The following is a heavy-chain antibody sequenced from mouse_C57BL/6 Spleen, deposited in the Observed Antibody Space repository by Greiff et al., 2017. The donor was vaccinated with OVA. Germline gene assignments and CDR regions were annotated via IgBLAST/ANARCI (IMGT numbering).Heavy chain of an antibody. Sequence: QVQLQQPGAELVMPGASVKLSCKASGYTFTSYWMHWVKQRPGQGLEWIGEIDPSDSYTNYNQKFKGKSTLTVDKSSSTAYMQLSSLTSEDSAVYYWARRGRSYAMDYWGQGTSVTVSS. CDR2: IDPSDSYT. CDR3: ARRGRSYAMDY. J-gene: IGHJ4*01. V-gene: IGHV1-69*01. CDR1: GYTFTSYW.